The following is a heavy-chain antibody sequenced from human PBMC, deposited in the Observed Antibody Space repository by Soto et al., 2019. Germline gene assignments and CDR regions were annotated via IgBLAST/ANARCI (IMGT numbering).Heavy chain of an antibody. CDR2: IYSGGST. V-gene: IGHV3-53*01. J-gene: IGHJ6*01. Sequence: GGSLRLSCAASGFTVSSNYMSWVRQAPGKGLEWVSVIYSGGSTYYADSVKGRFTISRDNSKDTLYLHMNSLRAEDTAVYYCGRDRFAGLLRYHYYYGMVVWEPETTLTV. D-gene: IGHD3-10*01. CDR3: GRDRFAGLLRYHYYYGMVV. CDR1: GFTVSSNY.